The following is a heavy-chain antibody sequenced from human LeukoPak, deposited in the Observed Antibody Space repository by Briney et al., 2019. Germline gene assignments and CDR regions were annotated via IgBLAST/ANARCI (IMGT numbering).Heavy chain of an antibody. J-gene: IGHJ4*02. V-gene: IGHV3-23*01. CDR1: GFTFSSYA. D-gene: IGHD6-6*01. CDR2: ISGSGGST. CDR3: AKDFRVYSSSFYFDY. Sequence: RSGGSLRLSCAASGFTFSSYAMSWVRQAPGKGLEWVSAISGSGGSTYYADSVKGRFTISRDNSKNTLYLQMNSLRAEDTAVYYCAKDFRVYSSSFYFDYWGQGTLVTVSS.